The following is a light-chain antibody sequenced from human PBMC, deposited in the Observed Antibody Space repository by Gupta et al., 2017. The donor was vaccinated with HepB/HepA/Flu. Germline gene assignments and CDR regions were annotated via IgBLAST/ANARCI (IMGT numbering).Light chain of an antibody. J-gene: IGKJ2*02. V-gene: IGKV1-39*01. CDR3: RQGDSSQRT. CDR2: ASS. CDR1: QRISSY. Sequence: DIHMTQSPSSLSASVGDRVTITCRASQRISSYLNWYQQKPGKAPKLLIYASSTVQRGVPSRFSGSGSGIDLTLTISRRQSEDFAPYYCRQGDSSQRTFGQGTKVDIK.